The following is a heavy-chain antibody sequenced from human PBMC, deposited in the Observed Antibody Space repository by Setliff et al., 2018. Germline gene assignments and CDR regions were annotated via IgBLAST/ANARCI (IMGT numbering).Heavy chain of an antibody. V-gene: IGHV1-69*13. CDR1: GGTFSSYA. J-gene: IGHJ6*03. CDR3: ARVRDCSGGICHRGFHHYMDV. D-gene: IGHD2-15*01. Sequence: SVKVSCKASGGTFSSYAIDWVRQAPGQGLEWMRGIIPMFGTTNYAQRFRGRVTITADESTTTAYLELSSLRSEDTAVYYCARVRDCSGGICHRGFHHYMDVWGKGTTVTAP. CDR2: IIPMFGTT.